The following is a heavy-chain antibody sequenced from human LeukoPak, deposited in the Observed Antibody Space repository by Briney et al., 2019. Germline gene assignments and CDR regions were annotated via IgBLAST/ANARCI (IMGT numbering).Heavy chain of an antibody. CDR3: ATGPAGAVAGTFDY. J-gene: IGHJ4*02. D-gene: IGHD6-19*01. V-gene: IGHV1-24*01. Sequence: ASAKVSCKVSGYTLTELSMHWVRQAPGKGLEWMGGFDPEDGETIYAQKFQGRVTMTEDTSTDTAYMELSSLRSEDTAVYYCATGPAGAVAGTFDYWGQGTLVTVSS. CDR1: GYTLTELS. CDR2: FDPEDGET.